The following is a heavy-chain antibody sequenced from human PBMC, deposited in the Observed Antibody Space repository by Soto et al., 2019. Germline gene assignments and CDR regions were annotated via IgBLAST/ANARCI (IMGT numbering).Heavy chain of an antibody. CDR2: ISSTGSTI. J-gene: IGHJ4*02. D-gene: IGHD4-17*01. V-gene: IGHV3-48*03. CDR1: GFTFSSYE. Sequence: PGGSLRLSCAASGFTFSSYEMNWVRQAPGKGLEWVPFISSTGSTIYYADSVKGRFTISRDNAKNSLYLQMNSLRAEDTAVYYCAREPVNLYYFDYWGQGTLVTVSS. CDR3: AREPVNLYYFDY.